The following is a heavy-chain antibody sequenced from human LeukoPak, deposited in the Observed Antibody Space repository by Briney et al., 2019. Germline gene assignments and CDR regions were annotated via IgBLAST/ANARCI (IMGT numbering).Heavy chain of an antibody. CDR1: GFTFSSYG. V-gene: IGHV3-30*02. Sequence: GGSLRLSCAASGFTFSSYGMHWVRQAPGKGLEWVAFIRYDGSNKYYADSVKGRFTISRDNSKNTLYLQMNSLRAEDTAVYYCARAPRYSSSWYPFDYWGQGTLVTVSS. CDR2: IRYDGSNK. D-gene: IGHD6-13*01. CDR3: ARAPRYSSSWYPFDY. J-gene: IGHJ4*02.